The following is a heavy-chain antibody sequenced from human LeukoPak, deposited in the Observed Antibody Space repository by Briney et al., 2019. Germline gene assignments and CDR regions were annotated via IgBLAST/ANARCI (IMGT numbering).Heavy chain of an antibody. J-gene: IGHJ3*02. D-gene: IGHD2-2*02. V-gene: IGHV1-18*01. Sequence: ASVKVSCKVSGGTFSSYVISWVRQAPGQGPEWMGWISAYNGNTNYAQKLQGRVTMTTDTSTSTAYMELRSLRSDDTAVYYCTRDTEGYCSSTSCYRDDAFDIWGQGTMVTVSS. CDR2: ISAYNGNT. CDR1: GGTFSSYV. CDR3: TRDTEGYCSSTSCYRDDAFDI.